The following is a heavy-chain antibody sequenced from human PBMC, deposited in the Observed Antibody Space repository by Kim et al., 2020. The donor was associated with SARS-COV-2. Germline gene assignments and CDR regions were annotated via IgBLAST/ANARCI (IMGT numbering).Heavy chain of an antibody. CDR3: ARAQYDYVWGSYRYTPFDY. CDR2: INPNSGGT. CDR1: GYTFTGYY. V-gene: IGHV1-2*02. Sequence: ASVKVSCKASGYTFTGYYMHWVRQAPGQGLEWMGWINPNSGGTNYAQKFQGRVTMTRDTSISTAYMELSRLRSDDTAVYYCARAQYDYVWGSYRYTPFDYWGQGTLVTVSS. D-gene: IGHD3-16*02. J-gene: IGHJ4*02.